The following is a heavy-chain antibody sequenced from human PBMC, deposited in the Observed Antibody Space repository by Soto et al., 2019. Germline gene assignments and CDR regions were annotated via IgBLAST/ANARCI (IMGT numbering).Heavy chain of an antibody. CDR2: MNPNGGST. CDR3: ARDSLRGRPRYYYYGMDV. Sequence: GASVKVSCKASGYTFTSYDINWVRQATGQGLEWMGWMNPNGGSTSYAQKFQGRVTMTRDTSTSTVYMELSSLRSEDTAVYYCARDSLRGRPRYYYYGMDVWGQGTTVTVSS. CDR1: GYTFTSYD. V-gene: IGHV1-8*01. D-gene: IGHD3-10*01. J-gene: IGHJ6*02.